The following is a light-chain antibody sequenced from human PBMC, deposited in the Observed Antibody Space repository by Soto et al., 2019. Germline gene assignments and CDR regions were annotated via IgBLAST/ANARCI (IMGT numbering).Light chain of an antibody. CDR1: SSNIGAGYD. CDR2: GNS. Sequence: QSVLAQPPSVSGAPGQRATISCTVSSSNIGAGYDVHWYQQLPGTAPKLLIYGNSNRPSGVPDRFSGSKSGTSASLAITGLQAEDEADYYCQSYDSSLSVFGTGTKVTVL. V-gene: IGLV1-40*01. CDR3: QSYDSSLSV. J-gene: IGLJ1*01.